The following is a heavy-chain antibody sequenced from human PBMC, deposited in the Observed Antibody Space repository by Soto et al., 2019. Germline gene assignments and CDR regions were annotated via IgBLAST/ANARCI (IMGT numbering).Heavy chain of an antibody. D-gene: IGHD1-7*01. V-gene: IGHV3-30-3*01. CDR1: GFTFSSYA. J-gene: IGHJ4*02. Sequence: GGSLRLSCAASGFTFSSYAMHWVRQAPGKGLEWVAVISYDGSNKYYADSVKGRFTISRDNSKNTLYLQMNSLRAEDTAVYYCARDRGMLELRSHYFDYWGQGTLVTVS. CDR3: ARDRGMLELRSHYFDY. CDR2: ISYDGSNK.